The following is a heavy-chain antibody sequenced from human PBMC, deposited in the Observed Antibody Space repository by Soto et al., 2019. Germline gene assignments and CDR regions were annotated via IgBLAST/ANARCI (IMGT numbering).Heavy chain of an antibody. Sequence: SETLSLTCTVSGGSISSYYWSWIRQPPGKGLEWIGYIYYSGSTNYNPSLKSRVTISVDTSKNQFSLKLSSVTAADTAVYYCARGGDGYYDILTGYYGTDYWGQGTLVTVSS. CDR3: ARGGDGYYDILTGYYGTDY. CDR1: GGSISSYY. CDR2: IYYSGST. D-gene: IGHD3-9*01. J-gene: IGHJ4*02. V-gene: IGHV4-59*01.